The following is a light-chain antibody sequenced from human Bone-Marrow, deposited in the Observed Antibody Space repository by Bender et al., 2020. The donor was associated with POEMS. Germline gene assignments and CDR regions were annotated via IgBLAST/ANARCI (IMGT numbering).Light chain of an antibody. CDR1: GIPFGSYNL. Sequence: QSALTQPASVSGSPGQSITISCTATGIPFGSYNLVSWYQQHPGKAPKVMIYEVTKRPSGVSNRFSGSKSGNTASLTISGLQAEDEADYYCCSYAGSDTLMFGGGTKLTVL. V-gene: IGLV2-23*02. J-gene: IGLJ3*02. CDR3: CSYAGSDTLM. CDR2: EVT.